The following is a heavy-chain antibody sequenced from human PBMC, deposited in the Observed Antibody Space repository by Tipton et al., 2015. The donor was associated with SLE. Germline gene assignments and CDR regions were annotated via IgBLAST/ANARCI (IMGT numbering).Heavy chain of an antibody. J-gene: IGHJ3*02. CDR1: GGSISSSSYY. D-gene: IGHD5-18*01. CDR3: ARDGWIQLWSAFDI. CDR2: IYYSGST. Sequence: TLSLTCTVSGGSISSSSYYWGWIRQPPGKGLEWIGSIYYSGSTNYNPSLKSRVTISVDTSKNQFSLKLSSVTAADTAVYYCARDGWIQLWSAFDIWGQGTMVTVSS. V-gene: IGHV4-39*07.